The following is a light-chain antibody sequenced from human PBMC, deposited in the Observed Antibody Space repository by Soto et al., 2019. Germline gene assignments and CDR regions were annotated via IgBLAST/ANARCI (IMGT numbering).Light chain of an antibody. J-gene: IGKJ5*01. CDR1: QSVSSY. Sequence: EIVLTQSPATLSLSPGERATLSCRASQSVSSYLAWYQQKPGQAPRLLIYDASNSATGIPARFSGSGSGTDFTLTISSLEPEDFAVYYCQQRGNWPLPFGQGTRLEIK. V-gene: IGKV3-11*01. CDR2: DAS. CDR3: QQRGNWPLP.